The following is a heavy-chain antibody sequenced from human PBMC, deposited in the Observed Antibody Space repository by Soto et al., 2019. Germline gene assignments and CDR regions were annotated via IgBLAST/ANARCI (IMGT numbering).Heavy chain of an antibody. Sequence: SETLSLTCTVSCGSISSGGYYWSWIRQHPGKGLEWIGYIYYSGSTYYNPSLKSRVTISVDTSKNQFSLKLSSVTAADTAVYYCARDTRSTAIYYYYMDVWGKGTTVTVSS. CDR3: ARDTRSTAIYYYYMDV. J-gene: IGHJ6*03. V-gene: IGHV4-31*03. CDR2: IYYSGST. CDR1: CGSISSGGYY. D-gene: IGHD2-2*01.